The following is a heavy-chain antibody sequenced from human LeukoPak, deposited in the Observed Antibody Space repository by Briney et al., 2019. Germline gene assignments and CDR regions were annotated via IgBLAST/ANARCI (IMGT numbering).Heavy chain of an antibody. D-gene: IGHD1-26*01. CDR3: AREPRYSGSYYQFDY. V-gene: IGHV3-33*01. Sequence: GGSLRLSCAASGFTFSSYGMHWVRQAPGKGLEWVAVIWYDGSNKYYADSVKGRFTISRDNSKNTLYLQMSSLRAEDTAVYYCAREPRYSGSYYQFDYWGQGTLVTVSS. CDR2: IWYDGSNK. J-gene: IGHJ4*02. CDR1: GFTFSSYG.